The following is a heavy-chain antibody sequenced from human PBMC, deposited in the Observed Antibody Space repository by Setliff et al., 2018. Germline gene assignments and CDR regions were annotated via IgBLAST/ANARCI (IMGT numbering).Heavy chain of an antibody. Sequence: PSETLSLTCTVYGGSFSDYYWSWIRQPAGKGLEWIGRIFPTGTTNYNPDLKSRVTMSVDTSKKRFSLMLRSVTAADTAIYYCARYNSSAACFDLWGPGTLVTVSS. CDR2: IFPTGTT. J-gene: IGHJ5*02. CDR1: GGSFSDYY. CDR3: ARYNSSAACFDL. D-gene: IGHD2-21*01. V-gene: IGHV4-59*10.